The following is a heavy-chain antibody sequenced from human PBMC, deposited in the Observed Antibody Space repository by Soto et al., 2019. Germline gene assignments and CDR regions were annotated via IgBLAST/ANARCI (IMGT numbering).Heavy chain of an antibody. CDR1: RSSLSRCI. J-gene: IGHJ5*02. D-gene: IGHD3-3*01. Sequence: LRLSCSPGRSSLSRCIINRVRQASRKGQEWVGRIRSKANSYATAYAASVKGRFTISRDDSKNRAYLQMNSLKTEDTPVYGCTRGYHNFWMSWFDPWRRGTLVTVCS. V-gene: IGHV3-73*01. CDR3: TRGYHNFWMSWFDP. CDR2: IRSKANSYAT.